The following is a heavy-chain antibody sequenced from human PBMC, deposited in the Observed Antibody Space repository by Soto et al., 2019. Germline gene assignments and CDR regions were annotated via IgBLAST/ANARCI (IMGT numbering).Heavy chain of an antibody. CDR2: IYHSGST. CDR3: ARDDSGSYQRY. J-gene: IGHJ4*02. V-gene: IGHV4-38-2*02. D-gene: IGHD1-26*01. CDR1: GYSISSGYY. Sequence: SETLSLTCAVSGYSISSGYYWGWLRQPPGKGLEWIGTIYHSGSTNYNPSLKSRVTISLDTSKNQFSVKLSSVTAADTAVYYCARDDSGSYQRYWGQGTLVTVSS.